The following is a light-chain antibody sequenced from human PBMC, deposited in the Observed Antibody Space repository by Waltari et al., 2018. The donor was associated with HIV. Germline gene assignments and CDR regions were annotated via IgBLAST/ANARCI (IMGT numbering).Light chain of an antibody. J-gene: IGKJ1*01. V-gene: IGKV3-15*01. CDR3: QQYIALPRT. CDR2: AAS. CDR1: QTISGN. Sequence: EIVLTQFPVTLSVSPGQRPTLSCRPSQTISGNIAWYQQEPGQAPRLLIFAASTMATGVPARLSGSRFETEFTLSISDRQSEECAIYHCQQYIALPRTFGQGTKVEVK.